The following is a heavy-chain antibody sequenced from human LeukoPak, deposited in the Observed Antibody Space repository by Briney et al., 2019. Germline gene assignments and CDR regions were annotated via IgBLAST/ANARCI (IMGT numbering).Heavy chain of an antibody. CDR3: AGVVASYYYYYYMDV. CDR1: GYTFTSYD. D-gene: IGHD2-15*01. J-gene: IGHJ6*03. CDR2: MNPNSGNT. V-gene: IGHV1-8*01. Sequence: GASVKVSCKASGYTFTSYDINWVRQATGQGLEWMGWMNPNSGNTGYAQKFQGRVTMTRNTSISTAYMELSSLRSEDTAVYYCAGVVASYYYYYYMDVWGKGTTVTISS.